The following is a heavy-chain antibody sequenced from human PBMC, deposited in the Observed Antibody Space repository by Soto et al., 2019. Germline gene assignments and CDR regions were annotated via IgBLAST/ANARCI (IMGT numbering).Heavy chain of an antibody. D-gene: IGHD3-10*01. CDR1: GGSFSGYY. J-gene: IGHJ6*03. V-gene: IGHV4-34*01. CDR3: ARVLLLWFGELSRRGGYYYYMDV. CDR2: INDSGST. Sequence: QVQLQQWGAGLLKPSETLSLTCAVYGGSFSGYYWSWIRQTPGKGLEWIGEINDSGSTNNNPSLKSRVTILVDTPNIQFSLKLSSVTAAVPAVYYCARVLLLWFGELSRRGGYYYYMDVWGKGTTVTVSS.